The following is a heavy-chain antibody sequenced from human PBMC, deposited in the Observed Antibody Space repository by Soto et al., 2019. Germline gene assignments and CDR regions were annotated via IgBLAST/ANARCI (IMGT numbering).Heavy chain of an antibody. CDR2: VDYNGIT. Sequence: QVQLQESGPGLVKPSETLSLTCTVSGGSINNHYWSWIRQPPGKGLEWLGYVDYNGITNYNPSLTRLVTMSVDTSKTQLSLSLPSLTAADAAMYYCTRANWYSEYWGQGSLVSVSS. D-gene: IGHD2-8*01. V-gene: IGHV4-59*11. CDR1: GGSINNHY. J-gene: IGHJ4*02. CDR3: TRANWYSEY.